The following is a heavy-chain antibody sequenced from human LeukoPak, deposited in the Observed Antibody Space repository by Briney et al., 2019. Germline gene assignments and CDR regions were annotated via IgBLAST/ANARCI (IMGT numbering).Heavy chain of an antibody. CDR2: IWYDGSNK. D-gene: IGHD3-22*01. Sequence: GGSLRLSCAASGFTFSSYVMQSVREAPGKGLEGVAVIWYDGSNKYYADSVKGRFTISRDNSKNTLYLQMNSLRAEDTAVYYCSREMYYYQSSAYYPPYFCDCWGQGTLVTVSS. CDR1: GFTFSSYV. J-gene: IGHJ4*02. V-gene: IGHV3-33*01. CDR3: SREMYYYQSSAYYPPYFCDC.